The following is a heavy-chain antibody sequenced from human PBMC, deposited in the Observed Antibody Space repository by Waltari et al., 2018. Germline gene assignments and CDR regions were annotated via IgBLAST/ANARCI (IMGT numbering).Heavy chain of an antibody. CDR1: GFTFGRPW. V-gene: IGHV3-74*01. D-gene: IGHD3-3*01. CDR2: IDDDGSSA. Sequence: DVHLVESGGGLVQPRGSLRLSCTVSGFTFGRPWISWVRQVPGKGLVWISRIDDDGSSAIYADSVKGRFTVSRDNAKKSLYLEMKSLTIEDTALYYCVKDVNRVPAVGWSGAFDVWGQGTLVTVSS. J-gene: IGHJ3*01. CDR3: VKDVNRVPAVGWSGAFDV.